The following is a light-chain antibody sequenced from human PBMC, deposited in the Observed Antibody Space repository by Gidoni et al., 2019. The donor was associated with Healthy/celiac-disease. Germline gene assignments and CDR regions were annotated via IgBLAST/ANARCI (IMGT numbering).Light chain of an antibody. CDR2: YKSDSDK. CDR1: SGINVGTYR. J-gene: IGLJ2*01. CDR3: MIWHSSASV. V-gene: IGLV5-45*01. Sequence: QAVLTQPASLSASPGASASLTCTLRSGINVGTYRIYWYQQKPGSLPQYLLRYKSDSDKQQGSGVPSRFSGSKDASANAGILLISGLQSEDEADYYCMIWHSSASVFGGGTKLTVL.